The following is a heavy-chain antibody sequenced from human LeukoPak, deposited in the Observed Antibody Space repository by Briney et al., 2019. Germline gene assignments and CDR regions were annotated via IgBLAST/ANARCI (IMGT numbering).Heavy chain of an antibody. CDR3: AKGKDDRDPTSAYYYYYMDV. J-gene: IGHJ6*03. Sequence: GGPLRLPCGASGFTLDDYAMHWVRQAPGKGREGVSLISWDGCSTYYADSVKGRFTISRDNSKNSLCLQMNSLRAEDTALYYCAKGKDDRDPTSAYYYYYMDVWGKGTTVTVSS. CDR1: GFTLDDYA. CDR2: ISWDGCST. D-gene: IGHD3-10*01. V-gene: IGHV3-43D*04.